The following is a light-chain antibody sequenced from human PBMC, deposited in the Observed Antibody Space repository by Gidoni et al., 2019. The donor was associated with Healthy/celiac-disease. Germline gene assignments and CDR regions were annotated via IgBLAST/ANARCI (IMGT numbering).Light chain of an antibody. CDR3: QQPYT. J-gene: IGKJ2*01. Sequence: QAPRLLISDASNRATGIPARFRGSGSGTDITLAISSLEPEDFAVYGSQQPYTFGQGTKLEIK. V-gene: IGKV3-11*01. CDR2: DAS.